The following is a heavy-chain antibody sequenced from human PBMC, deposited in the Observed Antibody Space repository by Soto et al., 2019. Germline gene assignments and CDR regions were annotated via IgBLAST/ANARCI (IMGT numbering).Heavy chain of an antibody. J-gene: IGHJ4*02. CDR1: GYNFAGYW. CDR3: ARGGVSTRTFDY. CDR2: IYPSDSDT. Sequence: PGESLKISCQGSGYNFAGYWIAWVRQMPGKGLELMGTIYPSDSDTRYRPSFQGQVTISADKSISSAYLQWSSLRASDTAMYYCARGGVSTRTFDYWGQGTPVTVSS. V-gene: IGHV5-51*01. D-gene: IGHD3-3*01.